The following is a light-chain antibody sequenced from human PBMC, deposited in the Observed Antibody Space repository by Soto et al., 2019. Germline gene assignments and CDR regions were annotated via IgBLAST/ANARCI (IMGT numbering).Light chain of an antibody. Sequence: EVVLTQSPGTLSLSPGERATLSCRASQSVSNSYLAWYQQKPGQAPRLLIYGASSRATGIPDRFSGSGSGTDFTLTISRLEPGDFAVYYCQQYDTWPPMYTFGQGTNLEIK. CDR2: GAS. CDR3: QQYDTWPPMYT. CDR1: QSVSNSY. J-gene: IGKJ2*01. V-gene: IGKV3-20*01.